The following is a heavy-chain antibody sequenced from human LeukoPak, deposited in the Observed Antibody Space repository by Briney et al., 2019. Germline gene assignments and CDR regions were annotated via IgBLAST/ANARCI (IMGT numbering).Heavy chain of an antibody. CDR2: ISYDGSNK. Sequence: PGGSLRLSCAASGFTFSSYGMHWVRQAPGKGLEWVAVISYDGSNKYYADSVKGRFTISRDNSKNTLYLQMNSLRAEDTAVYYCAQGQQLVAADPGYFQHWGQGTLVTVSS. CDR1: GFTFSSYG. CDR3: AQGQQLVAADPGYFQH. V-gene: IGHV3-30*18. D-gene: IGHD6-6*01. J-gene: IGHJ1*01.